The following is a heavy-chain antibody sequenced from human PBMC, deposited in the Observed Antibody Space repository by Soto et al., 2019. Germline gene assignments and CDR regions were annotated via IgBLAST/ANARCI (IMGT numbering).Heavy chain of an antibody. Sequence: SETLSLTCAVYGGSFSGYYWSWIRQPAGKGLEWIGEINHSGSTNYNPSLKSRVTISVDTSKNQFSLKLSSVTAADTAVYYCARQDSSSWYGDYYYGMDVWGQGTTVTVSS. V-gene: IGHV4-34*01. CDR3: ARQDSSSWYGDYYYGMDV. CDR2: INHSGST. J-gene: IGHJ6*02. CDR1: GGSFSGYY. D-gene: IGHD6-13*01.